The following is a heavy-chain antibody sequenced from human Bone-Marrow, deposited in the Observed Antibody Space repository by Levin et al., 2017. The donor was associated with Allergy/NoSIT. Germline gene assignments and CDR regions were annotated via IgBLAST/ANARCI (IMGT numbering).Heavy chain of an antibody. CDR2: ITPIFGTP. Sequence: PGESLKISCKTSGGTFNTKAISWVRQAPGHGLEWMGGITPIFGTPSYPQKFQGRVTITADESTATAYMELTSLRSDDTAVYYCVRGSTRATQKGFQLTFDYFDFWGRGTLVTVSS. V-gene: IGHV1-69*01. CDR1: GGTFNTKA. CDR3: VRGSTRATQKGFQLTFDYFDF. D-gene: IGHD1-1*01. J-gene: IGHJ4*02.